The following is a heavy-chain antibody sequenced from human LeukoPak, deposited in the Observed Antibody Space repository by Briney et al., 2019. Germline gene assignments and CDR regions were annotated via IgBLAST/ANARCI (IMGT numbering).Heavy chain of an antibody. J-gene: IGHJ4*02. CDR3: ARGRDYYGSGSYLGY. Sequence: GRSLRLSCAASGFTFSSYAMHWVRQTPGKGLEWVAVISYDGSNKYYAVSVKGRFTISRDNSKNTLYLQMNSLRAEDTAVYYCARGRDYYGSGSYLGYWGQGTLVTVSS. D-gene: IGHD3-10*01. V-gene: IGHV3-30-3*01. CDR2: ISYDGSNK. CDR1: GFTFSSYA.